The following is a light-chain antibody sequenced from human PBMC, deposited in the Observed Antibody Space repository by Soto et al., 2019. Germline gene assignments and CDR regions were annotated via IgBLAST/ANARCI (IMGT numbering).Light chain of an antibody. CDR3: QQYNSYPWT. CDR2: KAS. Sequence: DIQMTQSPSTLLASVGDRVTITCRASQSISSWLAWYQQKPGKAPKLLIYKASSLESGVPSRFSGSGSGTEFTLTISSLQPDDSATYYCQQYNSYPWTFGQGTKVDIK. V-gene: IGKV1-5*03. J-gene: IGKJ1*01. CDR1: QSISSW.